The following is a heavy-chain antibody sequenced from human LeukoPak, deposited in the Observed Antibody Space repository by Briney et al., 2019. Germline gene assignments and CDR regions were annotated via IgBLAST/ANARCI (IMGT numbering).Heavy chain of an antibody. D-gene: IGHD3-22*01. CDR1: GFTFSSYG. V-gene: IGHV3-30*02. J-gene: IGHJ4*02. Sequence: GGSLRLSCAASGFTFSSYGMHWVRQAPGKGLEWVAFIRYDGSNKYYADSVKGRFTISRDNSKNTLYLQMNSLRAEDTAVYYCAKDSIRNYYDSSGLGNYWGQGTLVTVSS. CDR2: IRYDGSNK. CDR3: AKDSIRNYYDSSGLGNY.